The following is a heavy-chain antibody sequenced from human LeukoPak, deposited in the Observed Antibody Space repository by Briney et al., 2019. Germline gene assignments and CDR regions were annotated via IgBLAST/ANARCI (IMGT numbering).Heavy chain of an antibody. J-gene: IGHJ4*02. V-gene: IGHV3-21*01. CDR2: ISSSSSYI. CDR1: GFTFSSYS. D-gene: IGHD6-13*01. CDR3: ARGAPGIAAPDY. Sequence: GGSLRLSCAASGFTFSSYSMNWVRQAPGKGLEWVSSISSSSSYIHYADSVKGRFTISRDNAKNSLYLQMNSLRAEDTAVYYCARGAPGIAAPDYWGQGTLVTVSS.